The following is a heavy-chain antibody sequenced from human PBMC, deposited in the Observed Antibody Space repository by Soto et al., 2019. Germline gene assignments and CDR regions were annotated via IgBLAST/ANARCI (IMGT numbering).Heavy chain of an antibody. Sequence: HPGGSLRLSCAASGFTFDDYAMHWVRQAPGKGLEWVSGISWNSGSIGYADSVKGRFTISRDNAKNSLYLQMNSLRAEDTALYYCAKDRGYSYGYYIDYWGQGTLVTVSS. D-gene: IGHD5-18*01. J-gene: IGHJ4*02. CDR1: GFTFDDYA. CDR3: AKDRGYSYGYYIDY. CDR2: ISWNSGSI. V-gene: IGHV3-9*01.